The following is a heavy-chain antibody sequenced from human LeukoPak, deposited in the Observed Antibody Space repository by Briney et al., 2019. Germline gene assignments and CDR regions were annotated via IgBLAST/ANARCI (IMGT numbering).Heavy chain of an antibody. CDR3: ARVRYNYGDSDY. CDR2: IYHNGNT. V-gene: IGHV4-38-2*01. D-gene: IGHD5-18*01. Sequence: PSETLSLTCAVSGYSISSGYYWGWIRQPPGKGLEWIGTIYHNGNTYYNPSLKSRVTISVDTSKNQFSLKLSSVTAADTAVYYCARVRYNYGDSDYWGQGTLVTVS. J-gene: IGHJ4*02. CDR1: GYSISSGYY.